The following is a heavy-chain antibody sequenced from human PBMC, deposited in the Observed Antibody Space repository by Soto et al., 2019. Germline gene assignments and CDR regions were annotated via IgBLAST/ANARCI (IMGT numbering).Heavy chain of an antibody. CDR1: GYTFTSYA. Sequence: QVQPVQSGAEEKKPGASVKVSCKASGYTFTSYAMHWVRQAPGQRIEWMGWINAGNGNTKYSQKFQGRVTITRDTSASTAYMELSSLRSEDTAVYYCARSIVVVTALDYWGQGTLVTVSS. CDR3: ARSIVVVTALDY. D-gene: IGHD2-21*02. CDR2: INAGNGNT. V-gene: IGHV1-3*05. J-gene: IGHJ4*02.